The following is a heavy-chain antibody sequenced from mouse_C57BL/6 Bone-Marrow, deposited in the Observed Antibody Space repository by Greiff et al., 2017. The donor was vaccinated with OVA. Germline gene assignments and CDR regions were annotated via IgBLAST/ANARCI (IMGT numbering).Heavy chain of an antibody. D-gene: IGHD1-1*01. CDR3: ARLKPGSSHWYFDV. CDR1: GYTFTDYY. V-gene: IGHV1-76*01. CDR2: IYPGSGNT. Sequence: QVQLQQSGAELVRPGASVKLSCKASGYTFTDYYINWVKQRPGQGLEWISRIYPGSGNTYYNEKFKGKATLTAEKSSSTAYMQLSSLTSEDSAVYFCARLKPGSSHWYFDVWGTGTTVTVSS. J-gene: IGHJ1*03.